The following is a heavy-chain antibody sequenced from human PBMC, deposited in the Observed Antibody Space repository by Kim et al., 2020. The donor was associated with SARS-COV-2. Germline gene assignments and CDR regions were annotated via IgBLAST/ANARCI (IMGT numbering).Heavy chain of an antibody. Sequence: SVKARFTITRDNSGNALYLEMTSLRAEDTAVYYCAKEGGVNTAYFSAMDVWGQGTTVTVSS. J-gene: IGHJ6*02. D-gene: IGHD4-17*01. V-gene: IGHV3-23*01. CDR3: AKEGGVNTAYFSAMDV.